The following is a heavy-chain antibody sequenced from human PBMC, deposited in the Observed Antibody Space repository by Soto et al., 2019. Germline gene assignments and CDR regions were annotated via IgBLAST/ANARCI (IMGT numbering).Heavy chain of an antibody. CDR3: AREYCSDGSCHSLGRYFQH. J-gene: IGHJ1*01. CDR2: INSDGSTT. CDR1: GFTFSTYW. D-gene: IGHD2-15*01. Sequence: EVPLVESGGGLVQPGGSLRLSCAASGFTFSTYWMHWVRQVPGKGPVWVSRINSDGSTTIYADSVKGRFTISRDNAKNTLYLQMNSLRAEDTAVYYCAREYCSDGSCHSLGRYFQHWGQGTLATVSS. V-gene: IGHV3-74*01.